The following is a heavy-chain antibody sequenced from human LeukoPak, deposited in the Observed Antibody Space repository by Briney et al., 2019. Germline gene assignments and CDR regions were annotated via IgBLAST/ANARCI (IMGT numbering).Heavy chain of an antibody. D-gene: IGHD3-9*01. CDR1: GYTFTSYY. J-gene: IGHJ5*02. Sequence: ASVKVSCKASGYTFTSYYMHWVRQAPGQGLEWMGWINAGNGNTKYSQEFQGRVTITRDTSASTAYMELSSLRSEDMAVYYCARGFDWLFGNWFDPWGQGTLVTVSS. CDR3: ARGFDWLFGNWFDP. CDR2: INAGNGNT. V-gene: IGHV1-3*03.